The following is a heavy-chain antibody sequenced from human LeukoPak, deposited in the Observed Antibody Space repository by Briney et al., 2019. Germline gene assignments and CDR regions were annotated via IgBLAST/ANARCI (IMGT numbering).Heavy chain of an antibody. CDR2: INHSGST. D-gene: IGHD6-19*01. CDR3: ARKKQWLSYYFDY. V-gene: IGHV4-34*01. Sequence: SETLSLTCAVYGGSFSGYYWSWIRQPPGKGPEWIGEINHSGSTNYNPSLKSRVTISVDTSKNQFSLKLSSVTAADTAVYYCARKKQWLSYYFDYWGQGTLVTVSS. CDR1: GGSFSGYY. J-gene: IGHJ4*02.